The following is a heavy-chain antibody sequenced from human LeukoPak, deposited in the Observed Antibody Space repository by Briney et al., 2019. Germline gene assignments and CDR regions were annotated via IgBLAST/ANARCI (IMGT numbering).Heavy chain of an antibody. CDR2: INHSGST. Sequence: SETLSLTCAVYGGSFSGYYWSWIRQPPGKGLEWTGEINHSGSTNYNPSLKSRVTISVDTSKNQFSLKLSSVTAADTAVYYCARLGEYSSDYYYYYMDVWGKGTTVTISS. CDR1: GGSFSGYY. D-gene: IGHD6-19*01. J-gene: IGHJ6*03. CDR3: ARLGEYSSDYYYYYMDV. V-gene: IGHV4-34*01.